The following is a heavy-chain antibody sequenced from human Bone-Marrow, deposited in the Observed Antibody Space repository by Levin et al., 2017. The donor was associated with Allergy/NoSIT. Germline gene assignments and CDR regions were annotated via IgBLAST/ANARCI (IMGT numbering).Heavy chain of an antibody. J-gene: IGHJ4*02. V-gene: IGHV3-53*01. D-gene: IGHD6-13*01. Sequence: PGGSLRLSCAASGFTVSSNYMNWVRQAPGKGLQWVSLINSGGSTFYADSVKGRFTISRDNSKNTLYLQMNSLRAEDTAVYYCARGSGSSSSKREFDYWGQGTLVTVSS. CDR1: GFTVSSNY. CDR2: INSGGST. CDR3: ARGSGSSSSKREFDY.